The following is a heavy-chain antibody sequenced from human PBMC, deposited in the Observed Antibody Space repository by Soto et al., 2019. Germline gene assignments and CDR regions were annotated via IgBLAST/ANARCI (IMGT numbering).Heavy chain of an antibody. Sequence: QVQLQESGPGLVKPSQTLSLTCTVSGGSISSSGYYWTWIRQHPGKVLEWIGYIYHSGNTYYNPSRKSRITKSVDTSQSQFSLKLSSVTAADTAVYYCVRGSTRDYSGRYWWFDPWGQGTLVTVSS. J-gene: IGHJ5*02. CDR2: IYHSGNT. CDR1: GGSISSSGYY. V-gene: IGHV4-31*03. D-gene: IGHD1-26*01. CDR3: VRGSTRDYSGRYWWFDP.